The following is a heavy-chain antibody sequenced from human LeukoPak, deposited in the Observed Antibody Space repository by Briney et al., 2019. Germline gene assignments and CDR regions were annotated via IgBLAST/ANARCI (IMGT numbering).Heavy chain of an antibody. CDR2: ISYDGSNK. CDR1: GFTFSSYG. V-gene: IGHV3-30*18. Sequence: GGSLRLSCAASGFTFSSYGMHWVRQAPGKGLGWVAVISYDGSNKYYADSVKGRFTISRDNSKNTLYLQMNSLRAEDTAVYYCAKNFWSDKYYYYYMDVWGKGTTVTVSS. J-gene: IGHJ6*03. CDR3: AKNFWSDKYYYYYMDV. D-gene: IGHD3-3*01.